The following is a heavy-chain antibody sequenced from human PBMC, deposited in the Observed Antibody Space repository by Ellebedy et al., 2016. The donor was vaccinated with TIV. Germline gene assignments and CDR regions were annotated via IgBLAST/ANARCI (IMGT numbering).Heavy chain of an antibody. V-gene: IGHV1-24*01. Sequence: ASVKVSCKVSGYAHTDLSIHWVRQVPGRGLEWMGGFVPEDGETTYAQKFHGRVSMTQDASTDTGYMELSGLDSEDTAVYYCALIFIHCSGGSCYSLSGWFDPWGQGTLVTVSS. D-gene: IGHD2-15*01. CDR2: FVPEDGET. CDR3: ALIFIHCSGGSCYSLSGWFDP. CDR1: GYAHTDLS. J-gene: IGHJ5*02.